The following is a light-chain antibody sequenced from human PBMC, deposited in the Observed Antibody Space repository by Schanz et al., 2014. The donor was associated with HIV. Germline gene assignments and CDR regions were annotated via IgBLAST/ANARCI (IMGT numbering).Light chain of an antibody. J-gene: IGLJ2*01. CDR2: EVS. CDR3: CSYAGSSTPV. Sequence: QFALTQPASVSGSPGQSITISCTGTSSDVGSYNLVSWYQQHPGKAPKLMIYEVSKRPSGVSNRFSGSKSGNTASLTISGLQAEDEADYYCCSYAGSSTPVFGGGTKLTV. V-gene: IGLV2-23*02. CDR1: SSDVGSYNL.